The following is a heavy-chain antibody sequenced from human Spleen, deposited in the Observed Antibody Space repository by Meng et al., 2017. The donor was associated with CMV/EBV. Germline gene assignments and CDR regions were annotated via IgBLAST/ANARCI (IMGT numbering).Heavy chain of an antibody. Sequence: LPCAASGFTFSNYWMHWVRQAPGKGLVWVSRINSDGTITRYADSVKGRFTISRDNAKNTLSLQMNSLRADETAVYYCARTTADYFDYWGQGTLVTVSS. CDR3: ARTTADYFDY. V-gene: IGHV3-74*01. CDR2: INSDGTIT. J-gene: IGHJ4*02. CDR1: GFTFSNYW. D-gene: IGHD2/OR15-2a*01.